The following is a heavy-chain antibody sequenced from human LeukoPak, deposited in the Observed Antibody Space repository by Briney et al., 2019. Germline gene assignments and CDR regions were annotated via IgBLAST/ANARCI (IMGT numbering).Heavy chain of an antibody. CDR3: ARAARGSDHEWYDYYGMDV. J-gene: IGHJ6*02. Sequence: GGSLRLSCAASGFTFSSYGMHWVRQAPGKGLEWVAVIWYDGSKKYYAESVKGRFTISRDNSKNTLYLQMNSLRAEDTAVYYCARAARGSDHEWYDYYGMDVWGQGTTVTVSS. CDR2: IWYDGSKK. D-gene: IGHD3-3*01. V-gene: IGHV3-33*01. CDR1: GFTFSSYG.